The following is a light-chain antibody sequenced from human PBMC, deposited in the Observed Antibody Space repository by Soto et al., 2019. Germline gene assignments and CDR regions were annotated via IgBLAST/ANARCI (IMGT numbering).Light chain of an antibody. CDR1: QSVSSN. CDR3: QQYDGSPIT. V-gene: IGKV3-20*01. CDR2: GAS. J-gene: IGKJ5*01. Sequence: EIVMTQSPATLSVSPGERATLSCRASQSVSSNLAWYQQKPGQAPRLLIYGASSRATGIPDRFSGGGSGTDFTLTISRLEPEDFALYFCQQYDGSPITFGQGTRLEIK.